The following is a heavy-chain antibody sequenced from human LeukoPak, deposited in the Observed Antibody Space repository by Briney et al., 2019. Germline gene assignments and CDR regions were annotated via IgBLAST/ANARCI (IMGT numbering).Heavy chain of an antibody. CDR1: GFTFSSYA. D-gene: IGHD3-10*01. J-gene: IGHJ4*02. Sequence: GGSLRLSCAASGFTFSSYAMHWVRQAPGKGLEWVAVISYDGSNKYYADSVKGRFTISRDNSKNTLYLQMNSLRAEDTAVYYCAKDAARVYGSGSYYNGYFDYWGQGTLVTVSS. V-gene: IGHV3-30-3*01. CDR2: ISYDGSNK. CDR3: AKDAARVYGSGSYYNGYFDY.